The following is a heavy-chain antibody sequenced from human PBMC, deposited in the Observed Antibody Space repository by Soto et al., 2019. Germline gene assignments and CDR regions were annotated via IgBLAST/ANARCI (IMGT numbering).Heavy chain of an antibody. CDR3: AKVNDFWTGYYSTSWFDP. Sequence: SETLSLTCTVSGVSISSYYWSWIRQPPGKGLEWIGYIYYSGSTNYNPSLKSRVTISVDTSKNQFSLKLSSVPAADTAVYYCAKVNDFWTGYYSTSWFDPWGQGTLVTVSS. CDR2: IYYSGST. CDR1: GVSISSYY. V-gene: IGHV4-59*01. D-gene: IGHD3-3*01. J-gene: IGHJ5*02.